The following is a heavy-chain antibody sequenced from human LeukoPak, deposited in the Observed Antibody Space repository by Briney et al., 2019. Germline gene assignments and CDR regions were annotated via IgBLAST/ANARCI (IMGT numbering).Heavy chain of an antibody. CDR2: INHSGST. V-gene: IGHV4-34*01. CDR1: GVSFSGYY. D-gene: IGHD1-26*01. CDR3: ARKDRIVGATRE. J-gene: IGHJ4*02. Sequence: PSETLSLTCAVYGVSFSGYYWSWIRQPPGKGLEWIGEINHSGSTNYNPSLKSRVTISVDTSKNQFSLKLSSVTAADTAVYYCARKDRIVGATREWGQGTLVTVSS.